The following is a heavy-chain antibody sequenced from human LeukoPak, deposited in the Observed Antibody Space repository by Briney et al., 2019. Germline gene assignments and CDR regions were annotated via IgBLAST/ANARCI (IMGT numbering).Heavy chain of an antibody. J-gene: IGHJ5*02. CDR3: ARANRGRRITMVRGDSWWFDP. Sequence: ASVKVSCKASGYTFTSYDINWVRQATGQGLEWMGWMKPNSGNTGYAQEFQGRVTMTRNTSISTAYMELSSLRSEDTAVYYCARANRGRRITMVRGDSWWFDPWGQGTLVTVSS. CDR1: GYTFTSYD. V-gene: IGHV1-8*01. D-gene: IGHD3-10*01. CDR2: MKPNSGNT.